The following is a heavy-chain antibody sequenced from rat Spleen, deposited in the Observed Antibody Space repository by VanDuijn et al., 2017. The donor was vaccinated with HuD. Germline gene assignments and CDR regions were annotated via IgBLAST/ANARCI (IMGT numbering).Heavy chain of an antibody. D-gene: IGHD4-3*01. Sequence: EVQLVETGGGLVQPGRSLKLSCVASGFTFSRYWMYWVRQAPGKGLEWISSIDTDGGRTYYSDSVKGRFTISRDNAKSTLYLQMNSLRSEDTATYYCARLSNSGYALFANWGQGVMVTVSS. CDR3: ARLSNSGYALFAN. J-gene: IGHJ2*01. V-gene: IGHV5-58*01. CDR1: GFTFSRYW. CDR2: IDTDGGRT.